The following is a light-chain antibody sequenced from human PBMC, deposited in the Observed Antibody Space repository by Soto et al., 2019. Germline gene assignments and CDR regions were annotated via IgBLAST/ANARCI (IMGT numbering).Light chain of an antibody. CDR2: GAS. CDR1: QSVRSSY. Sequence: EIELTQSPGTLSLSPGERATLSCRASQSVRSSYLAWYQQKPGQAPRLLIYGASSRATGIPDRFSGSGSGTDFTLTISRLEPEDFAVYYGQQYGSSPSTVGQGTKLEIK. CDR3: QQYGSSPST. V-gene: IGKV3-20*01. J-gene: IGKJ2*02.